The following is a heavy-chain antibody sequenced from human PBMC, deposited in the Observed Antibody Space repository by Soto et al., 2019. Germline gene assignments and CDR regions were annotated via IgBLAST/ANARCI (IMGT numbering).Heavy chain of an antibody. CDR3: ARGIGLTYCSGGSCYSNYYFYMDV. Sequence: QVQLVQSGAEVKRPGASVKVSCKASGYTFNTYAMHWVRQAPGQRLEWMGWINAGNGHTEYLQKFQGIVTITSDTSASTAYMELSSLRSEDTAVYYCARGIGLTYCSGGSCYSNYYFYMDVWGKGTTVTVSS. D-gene: IGHD2-15*01. J-gene: IGHJ6*03. CDR2: INAGNGHT. V-gene: IGHV1-3*01. CDR1: GYTFNTYA.